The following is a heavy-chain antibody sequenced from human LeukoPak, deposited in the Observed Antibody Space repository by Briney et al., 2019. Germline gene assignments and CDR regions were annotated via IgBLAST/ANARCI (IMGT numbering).Heavy chain of an antibody. J-gene: IGHJ6*02. V-gene: IGHV3-53*01. CDR3: ARDPTDCSGGSCYEPYYGMDV. CDR2: LYSGGST. CDR1: GFTDSSNH. D-gene: IGHD2-15*01. Sequence: PGGSLRLSCAASGFTDSSNHMIWVPEAPGKGLEWVSDLYSGGSTYHADSVKRRFTISRDNSKNTLYLQMNSLSAEDTAVYYCARDPTDCSGGSCYEPYYGMDVWGQGTTVTVSS.